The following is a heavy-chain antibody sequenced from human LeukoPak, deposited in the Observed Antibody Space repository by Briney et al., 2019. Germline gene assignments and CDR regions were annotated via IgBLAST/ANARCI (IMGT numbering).Heavy chain of an antibody. V-gene: IGHV3-23*01. CDR2: IGGSGDNT. J-gene: IGHJ4*02. Sequence: GGSLRLSCAASGFTFNSYAMSWVRQAPGTGLEWVSAIGGSGDNTYYADSVKGRFTISRDNVNNSLYLQMNSLGAEDTAVYYCARRGTSSSWAHFDYWGQGTLVTVSS. CDR3: ARRGTSSSWAHFDY. CDR1: GFTFNSYA. D-gene: IGHD6-13*01.